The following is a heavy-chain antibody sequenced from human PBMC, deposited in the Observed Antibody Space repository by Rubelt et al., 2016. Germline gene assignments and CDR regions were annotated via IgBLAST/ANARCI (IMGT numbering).Heavy chain of an antibody. D-gene: IGHD5-18*01. Sequence: EVQLVESGGGLVKPGGSLRLSCAASGFTFSNAWMNWVRQAPGKGLEWVGRIKSKTDGGTTDYAAPGKGRFTISRDDSKNTLDLQMNSLKTEDTAVYYCTTDTAMDNEFDYWGQGTLVTVSS. V-gene: IGHV3-15*07. CDR2: IKSKTDGGTT. J-gene: IGHJ4*02. CDR3: TTDTAMDNEFDY. CDR1: GFTFSNAW.